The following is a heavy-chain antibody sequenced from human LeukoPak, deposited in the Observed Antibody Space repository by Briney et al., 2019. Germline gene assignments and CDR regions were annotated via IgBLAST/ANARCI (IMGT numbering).Heavy chain of an antibody. J-gene: IGHJ3*02. D-gene: IGHD1-26*01. CDR1: GFTVSSNY. Sequence: GGSLRLSCAASGFTVSSNYMSWVRQAPGKGLEWVPVIYSGGSTYYADSVKGRFTISRDNSKNTLYLQMNSLRAEDTAVYYCATAIVVGATGSDAFDIWGQGTMVTVSS. CDR2: IYSGGST. CDR3: ATAIVVGATGSDAFDI. V-gene: IGHV3-53*01.